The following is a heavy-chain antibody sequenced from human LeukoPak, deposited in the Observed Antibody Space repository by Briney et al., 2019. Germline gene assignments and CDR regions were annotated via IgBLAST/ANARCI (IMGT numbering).Heavy chain of an antibody. CDR1: GGSISSGSYY. J-gene: IGHJ5*02. CDR3: ARDYYDRGNWFDP. D-gene: IGHD3-22*01. Sequence: SETLSLNCTVSGGSISSGSYYWSWIRQPAGKGLEWIGRIYTSGSTNYNPSLKSRVTISVDTSKNQCSLKLSSVTAADTAVYYCARDYYDRGNWFDPWGQGTLVTVSS. V-gene: IGHV4-61*02. CDR2: IYTSGST.